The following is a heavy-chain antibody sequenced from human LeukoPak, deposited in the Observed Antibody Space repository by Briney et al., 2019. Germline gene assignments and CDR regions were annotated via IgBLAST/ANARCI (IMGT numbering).Heavy chain of an antibody. CDR2: IYPGDSDT. CDR3: ARQYSSSSPDMDV. J-gene: IGHJ6*03. Sequence: GESPKISCKGSGYSFSSHWIGWVRQMPGKGLEWMGIIYPGDSDTRYSPSFQGQVTISADKSISAAYLQWSSLKASDTAMYYCARQYSSSSPDMDVWGKGTTVTVSS. V-gene: IGHV5-51*01. D-gene: IGHD6-6*01. CDR1: GYSFSSHW.